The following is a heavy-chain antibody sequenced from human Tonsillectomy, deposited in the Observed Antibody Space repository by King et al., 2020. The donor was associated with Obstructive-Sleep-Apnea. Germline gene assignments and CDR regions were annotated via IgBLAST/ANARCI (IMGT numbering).Heavy chain of an antibody. J-gene: IGHJ4*02. CDR3: ARVFGSGICLGY. CDR2: IYSGGST. D-gene: IGHD3-10*01. CDR1: GFTVSSNY. V-gene: IGHV3-66*01. Sequence: VQLVESGGGLVQPGGSLRLSCAASGFTVSSNYMSWVRQAPGKGLEWGSVIYSGGSTHYADSVKGRFTISRDNSKNTLYLQMNSLRAEDTAVYYCARVFGSGICLGYWGQGTLVTVSS.